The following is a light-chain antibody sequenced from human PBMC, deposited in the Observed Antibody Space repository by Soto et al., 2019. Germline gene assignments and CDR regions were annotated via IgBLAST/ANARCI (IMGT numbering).Light chain of an antibody. CDR1: QSVSTW. V-gene: IGKV1-5*01. CDR2: DAS. CDR3: LQEINYTWT. Sequence: DAQMTESPSPLSASVGERITIPSRASQSVSTWLAWYQQRPGKPPKXXXYDASSLQSGVPSKFSGGGSGTEFTLTISSLKHDDFATYYCLQEINYTWTFGQGTKVDIK. J-gene: IGKJ1*01.